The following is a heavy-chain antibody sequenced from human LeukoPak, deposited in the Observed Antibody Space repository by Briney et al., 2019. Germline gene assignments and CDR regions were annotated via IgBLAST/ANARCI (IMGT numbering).Heavy chain of an antibody. D-gene: IGHD4-17*01. CDR2: IYYSGNT. CDR3: ARAGGIDYGDYSSDY. J-gene: IGHJ4*02. CDR1: GGSISSYY. V-gene: IGHV4-59*01. Sequence: SSETLSLTCTVSGGSISSYYWSWIRQPPGKGLEWIGYIYYSGNTNYNPSLKSRVTISVDTSKNQFSLKLNSVTAADTAVYYCARAGGIDYGDYSSDYWGQGTLVTVSS.